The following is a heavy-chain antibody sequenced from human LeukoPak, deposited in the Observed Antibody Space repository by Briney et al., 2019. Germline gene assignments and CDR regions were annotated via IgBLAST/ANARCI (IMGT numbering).Heavy chain of an antibody. D-gene: IGHD3-22*01. Sequence: ASVKVSCKASGYTFTSYYMHWVRQAPGQGLEWMGIINPSGGSTSYAQKFQGRVTMTRDTSTSTVYMELSSLRSEDTAVYYCARASDRLYYYDSSGGLDYWGQGTLVTVSS. CDR2: INPSGGST. CDR3: ARASDRLYYYDSSGGLDY. CDR1: GYTFTSYY. J-gene: IGHJ4*02. V-gene: IGHV1-46*01.